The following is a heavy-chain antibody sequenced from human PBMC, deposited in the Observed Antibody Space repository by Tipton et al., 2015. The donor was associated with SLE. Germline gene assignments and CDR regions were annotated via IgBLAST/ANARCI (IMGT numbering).Heavy chain of an antibody. D-gene: IGHD2-2*01. V-gene: IGHV5-51*01. CDR1: GYSFTSYW. Sequence: VQLVQSGAEVKKPGESLRISCKGSGYSFTSYWISWVRQMPGKGLEWMGIIYPGDSDTRYSPSFQGQVTISADKSISTAYLQWSSLKASDTGMYYCARGDDIVVVPASRGDYWGQGTLVTVSS. CDR2: IYPGDSDT. CDR3: ARGDDIVVVPASRGDY. J-gene: IGHJ4*02.